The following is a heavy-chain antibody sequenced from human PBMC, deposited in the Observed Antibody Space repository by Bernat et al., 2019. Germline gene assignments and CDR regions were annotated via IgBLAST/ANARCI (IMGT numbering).Heavy chain of an antibody. Sequence: EVQLLESGGGLVQPGGSLRFACAASGFTFRNYVMSWVRQAPGKGLEWVSGIDRDGGHTYYAGSVKGRFTISRDNSKNTLYLHMNSLRAEDTAVYYCAKWTDRGGCWWSSDYWGQGSLVTVSS. V-gene: IGHV3-23*01. J-gene: IGHJ4*02. D-gene: IGHD2-15*01. CDR1: GFTFRNYV. CDR2: IDRDGGHT. CDR3: AKWTDRGGCWWSSDY.